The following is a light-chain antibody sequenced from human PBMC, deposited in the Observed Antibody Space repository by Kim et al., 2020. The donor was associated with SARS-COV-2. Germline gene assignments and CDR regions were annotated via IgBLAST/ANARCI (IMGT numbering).Light chain of an antibody. CDR2: KAS. CDR1: QSISSW. Sequence: DIQMTQSPSTLSASVGDRVTITCRASQSISSWLAWYQQKPGKAPKLLIYKASSLESGVPSRFSGSGSETEFTLTISSLQPDDFATYYCQHYNSYWTFGQGTKVDI. J-gene: IGKJ1*01. CDR3: QHYNSYWT. V-gene: IGKV1-5*03.